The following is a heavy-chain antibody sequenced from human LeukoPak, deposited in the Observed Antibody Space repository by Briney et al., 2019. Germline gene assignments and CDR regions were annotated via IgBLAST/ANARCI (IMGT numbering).Heavy chain of an antibody. J-gene: IGHJ4*02. CDR3: ARDSAGWLQLGYYFDY. Sequence: GASVKVSCKASGYTFTGYYMHWVRQAPGQGLEWMGWINPNSGGTNYAQKFQGRVTMTRDTSISTAYMELSRLRSDDTAVYYCARDSAGWLQLGYYFDYWGQGTLVTVSS. V-gene: IGHV1-2*02. CDR1: GYTFTGYY. D-gene: IGHD5-24*01. CDR2: INPNSGGT.